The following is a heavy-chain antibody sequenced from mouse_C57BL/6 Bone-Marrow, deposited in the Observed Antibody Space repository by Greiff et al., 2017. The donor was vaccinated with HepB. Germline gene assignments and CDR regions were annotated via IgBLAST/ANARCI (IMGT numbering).Heavy chain of an antibody. CDR2: IYPRSGNT. Sequence: QVQLQQSGAELARPGDSVKLSCKASGYTFTSYGISWVKQRTGQGLEWIGEIYPRSGNTYYNEKFKGKATLTADKSSSTAYMELRSLTSEDSAVYFCARRSDYGPYYAMDYWGQGTSVTVSS. D-gene: IGHD1-1*01. V-gene: IGHV1-81*01. J-gene: IGHJ4*01. CDR1: GYTFTSYG. CDR3: ARRSDYGPYYAMDY.